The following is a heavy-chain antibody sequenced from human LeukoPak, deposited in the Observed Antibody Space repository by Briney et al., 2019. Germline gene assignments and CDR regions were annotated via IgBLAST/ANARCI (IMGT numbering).Heavy chain of an antibody. J-gene: IGHJ4*02. CDR1: GDSISGPY. V-gene: IGHV4-59*11. D-gene: IGHD3-10*01. CDR3: GRNLGSGSDH. CDR2: THYTGET. Sequence: PSETLSLTCNVSGDSISGPYWNWIRQSPGRGLEWIGYTHYTGETNYNPPLKSRLTMSVDTSNNQVYLRLSSVTAADTAVYYCGRNLGSGSDHWGQGTLVTVSS.